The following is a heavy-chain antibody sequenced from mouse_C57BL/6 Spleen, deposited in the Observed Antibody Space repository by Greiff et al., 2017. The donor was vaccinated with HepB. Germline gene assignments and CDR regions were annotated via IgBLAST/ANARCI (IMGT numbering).Heavy chain of an antibody. CDR1: GFTFSDYG. V-gene: IGHV5-17*01. J-gene: IGHJ1*03. CDR3: ANHDYDGDWYFDV. D-gene: IGHD2-4*01. Sequence: EVQRVESGGGLVKPGGSLKLSCAASGFTFSDYGMHWVRQATEKGLEWVAYISSGSSTIYYADTVKGRFTISRDNAKNTLFLQMTRLRSEDTAIYYCANHDYDGDWYFDVWGTGTTVTVSS. CDR2: ISSGSSTI.